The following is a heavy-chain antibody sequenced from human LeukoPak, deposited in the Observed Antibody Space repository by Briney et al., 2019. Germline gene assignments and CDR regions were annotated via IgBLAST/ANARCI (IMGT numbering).Heavy chain of an antibody. D-gene: IGHD3-10*01. CDR1: GGSISSYY. Sequence: PSETLSLTCTVSGGSISSYYWSWIRQPPGKGLEWIGYIYYSGSTNYNPSLKSRVTISVDTSKNQFSLKLSSVTAADTAVYYCARGARGSGEFDYWGQGTLVTVSS. CDR3: ARGARGSGEFDY. J-gene: IGHJ4*02. CDR2: IYYSGST. V-gene: IGHV4-59*01.